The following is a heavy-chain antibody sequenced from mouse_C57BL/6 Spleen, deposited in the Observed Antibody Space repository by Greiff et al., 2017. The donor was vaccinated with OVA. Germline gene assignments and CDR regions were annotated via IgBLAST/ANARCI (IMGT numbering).Heavy chain of an antibody. J-gene: IGHJ4*01. V-gene: IGHV1-15*01. Sequence: QVQLKQSGAELVRPGASVTLSCKASGYTFTDYEMHWVKQTPVHGLEWIGAIDPETGGTAYNQKFKSKATLTVDKSSSTAYMQLSSLTSEDSAVYYCAGGDCDYWGQGTSVTVSS. CDR1: GYTFTDYE. CDR2: IDPETGGT. CDR3: AGGDCDY.